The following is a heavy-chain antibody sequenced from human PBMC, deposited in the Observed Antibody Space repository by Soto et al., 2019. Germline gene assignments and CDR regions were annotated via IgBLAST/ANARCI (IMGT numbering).Heavy chain of an antibody. D-gene: IGHD6-13*01. V-gene: IGHV4-4*02. CDR2: IYHSGST. Sequence: SETLSLTCAVSGGSISSSNWWSWVRQPPGKGLEWIGEIYHSGSTNYNPSLKSRVTISVDKSKNQFSLKLSSVTAADTAVYYCARDYVNGSSWYYFDYWGQGTLVTVSS. J-gene: IGHJ4*02. CDR3: ARDYVNGSSWYYFDY. CDR1: GGSISSSNW.